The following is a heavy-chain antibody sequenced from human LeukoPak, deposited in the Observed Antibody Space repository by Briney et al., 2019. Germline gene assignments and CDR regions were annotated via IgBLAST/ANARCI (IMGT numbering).Heavy chain of an antibody. Sequence: ASVKVSCKASGYTFTSYGISWVRQAPGQGLEWMGWISAYNGNTNYAQKLQGRVTMTTDTSTSTAYMELRSLRSDDTAVYYCARGSPPRRNYDSRGYYSYYFDYWGQGTLVTVSS. V-gene: IGHV1-18*01. J-gene: IGHJ4*02. CDR3: ARGSPPRRNYDSRGYYSYYFDY. D-gene: IGHD3-22*01. CDR1: GYTFTSYG. CDR2: ISAYNGNT.